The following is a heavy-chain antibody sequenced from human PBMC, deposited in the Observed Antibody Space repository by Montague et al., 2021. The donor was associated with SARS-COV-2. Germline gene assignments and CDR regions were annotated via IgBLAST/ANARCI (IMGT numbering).Heavy chain of an antibody. V-gene: IGHV3-48*03. J-gene: IGHJ4*02. Sequence: SLRLSCAASGFTFSSYEMNWVRQAPVKGLEWVSYISSSGSTIYYXDSVKGRFTISRDNAKNSLYLQMNSLRAEDTAVYYCARDCAYYDILTGYSPKGGFDYWGQGTLVTVSS. CDR2: ISSSGSTI. CDR3: ARDCAYYDILTGYSPKGGFDY. CDR1: GFTFSSYE. D-gene: IGHD3-9*01.